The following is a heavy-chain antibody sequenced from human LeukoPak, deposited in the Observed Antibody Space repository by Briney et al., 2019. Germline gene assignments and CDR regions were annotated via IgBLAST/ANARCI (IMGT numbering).Heavy chain of an antibody. V-gene: IGHV7-4-1*02. D-gene: IGHD2-15*01. Sequence: ASVKVSCKASGYTFTSYAMNWVRQAPGQGLEWMGWINTNTGNPTYAQGFTGRFVFSLDTSVSTAYLQISSLKAEDTAVYYCARLMVAATAWYFDLWGRGTLVTVSS. CDR2: INTNTGNP. CDR1: GYTFTSYA. J-gene: IGHJ2*01. CDR3: ARLMVAATAWYFDL.